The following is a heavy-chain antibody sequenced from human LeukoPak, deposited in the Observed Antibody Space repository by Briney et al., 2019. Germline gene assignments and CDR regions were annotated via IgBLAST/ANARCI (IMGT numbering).Heavy chain of an antibody. J-gene: IGHJ6*02. Sequence: SETLSLTCAVYGGSFSGYYWSWIRQPPGKGLEWIGYIYYSGSTNYNPSLKSRVTISVDTSKNQFSLKLSSVTAADTAVYYCARVRNSYGYSYYYYYGMDVWGQGTTVTVSS. CDR3: ARVRNSYGYSYYYYYGMDV. V-gene: IGHV4-59*01. CDR2: IYYSGST. D-gene: IGHD5-18*01. CDR1: GGSFSGYY.